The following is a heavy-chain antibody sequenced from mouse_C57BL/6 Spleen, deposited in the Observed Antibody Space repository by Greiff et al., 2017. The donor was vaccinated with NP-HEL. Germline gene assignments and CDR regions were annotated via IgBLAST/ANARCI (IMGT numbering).Heavy chain of an antibody. CDR3: VRHELLRSYFDV. V-gene: IGHV10-1*01. Sequence: EAGGGLVQPKGSLKLSCAASGFSFNTYAMNWVRQAPGKGLEWVARIRSKSNNYATYYADSVKDRFTISRDDSESMLYLQMNNLKTEDTAMYYCVRHELLRSYFDVWGTGTTVTVSS. D-gene: IGHD1-1*01. CDR1: GFSFNTYA. CDR2: IRSKSNNYAT. J-gene: IGHJ1*03.